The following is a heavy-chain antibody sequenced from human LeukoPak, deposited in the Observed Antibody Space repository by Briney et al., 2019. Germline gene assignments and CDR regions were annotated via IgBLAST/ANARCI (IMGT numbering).Heavy chain of an antibody. CDR1: GVTFSSYG. V-gene: IGHV3-23*01. D-gene: IGHD3-10*01. J-gene: IGHJ4*02. CDR3: AKDLGITMVRGVILREGDFDD. Sequence: GGSLRLSCAASGVTFSSYGMSWGRQAPGKGLEWVSAICGSGGGTYYADSVKGRFTISRDNSKNTLYLQMNSLRAEETAAYYSAKDLGITMVRGVILREGDFDDWGQGTLVTVSS. CDR2: ICGSGGGT.